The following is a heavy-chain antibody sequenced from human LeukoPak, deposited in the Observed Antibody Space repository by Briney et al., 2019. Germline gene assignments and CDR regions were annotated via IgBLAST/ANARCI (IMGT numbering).Heavy chain of an antibody. V-gene: IGHV4-34*01. CDR2: VNESGGT. CDR3: ARGQGATVPQVGKNWFDP. J-gene: IGHJ5*02. D-gene: IGHD1-26*01. CDR1: IDSFSNYH. Sequence: SETLSLTCAVYIDSFSNYHWNWIRQTPAKGMEWIGEVNESGGTNISPSLRSRVILSVDTSKNQFSLKLISVTVADTATYYCARGQGATVPQVGKNWFDPWGQGTRVTVSS.